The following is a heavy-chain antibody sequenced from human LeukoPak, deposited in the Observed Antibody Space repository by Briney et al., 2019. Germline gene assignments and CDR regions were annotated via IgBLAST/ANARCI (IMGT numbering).Heavy chain of an antibody. V-gene: IGHV4-31*03. Sequence: PSETLSLTCTVSGGSISSGGYCWSWIRQHPGEGLEWIGYVCHDGGTSYNPSLKSRVTVAIDTSKNQFSLKLNSVTAADTAVYYCARDRYDSYPMDVWGQGTTVTVSS. J-gene: IGHJ6*02. CDR1: GGSISSGGYC. CDR2: VCHDGGT. D-gene: IGHD3-3*01. CDR3: ARDRYDSYPMDV.